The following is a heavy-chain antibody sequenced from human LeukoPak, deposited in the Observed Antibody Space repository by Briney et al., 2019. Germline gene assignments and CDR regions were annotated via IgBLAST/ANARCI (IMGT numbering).Heavy chain of an antibody. CDR1: GFTFDDYA. Sequence: PGRSLRLSCAASGFTFDDYAMHWVRQAPGKGLEWVSGINWNSDRIGYADSVKGRFTISRDNAKNSLYLQMNSLRAEDTAVYYCARDLGDYVFDYWGQGTLVTVSS. J-gene: IGHJ4*02. V-gene: IGHV3-9*01. CDR3: ARDLGDYVFDY. CDR2: INWNSDRI. D-gene: IGHD4-17*01.